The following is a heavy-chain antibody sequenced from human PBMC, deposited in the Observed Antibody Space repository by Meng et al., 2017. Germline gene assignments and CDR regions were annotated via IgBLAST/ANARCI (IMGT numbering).Heavy chain of an antibody. D-gene: IGHD1-26*01. CDR2: VWYDETYK. CDR1: GFSFSNYD. CDR3: ARGIKWEIDAFDI. V-gene: IGHV3-33*01. J-gene: IGHJ3*02. Sequence: LSLTCAASGFSFSNYDMHWVRQAPGKGLEWVAAVWYDETYKFYADSVKGRFTISRDKSKNTVYLQMNSLRAEDTAVYYCARGIKWEIDAFDIWGQGTMVTVSS.